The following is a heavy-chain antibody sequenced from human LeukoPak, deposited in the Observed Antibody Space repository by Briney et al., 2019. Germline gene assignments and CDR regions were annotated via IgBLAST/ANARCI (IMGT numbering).Heavy chain of an antibody. J-gene: IGHJ3*02. CDR2: IKSKTDGGTT. D-gene: IGHD3-22*01. CDR3: STFYVSPYTYDSFDI. Sequence: GGSLRLSCAASGFTFSNAWMSWVRQAPGKGLEWVGRIKSKTDGGTTDYTAPVKGRFTISRDDSKNTLYLQMNSLKTEDTAVYYCSTFYVSPYTYDSFDIWGQGTMVTVSS. V-gene: IGHV3-15*01. CDR1: GFTFSNAW.